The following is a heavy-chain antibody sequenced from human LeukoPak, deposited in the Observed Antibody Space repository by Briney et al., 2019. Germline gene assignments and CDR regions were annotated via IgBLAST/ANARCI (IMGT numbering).Heavy chain of an antibody. V-gene: IGHV3-30-3*01. CDR1: GFTFSTYA. J-gene: IGHJ4*02. D-gene: IGHD3-22*01. CDR3: PRASMAYSGHYALDS. Sequence: GGSLRLSCAASGFTFSTYALHWVRQAPGKGLEWVAVISYDGINKHYADSVEGRFTISRDNSKNTLFLQMSSLRADDTAIYYCPRASMAYSGHYALDSWGQGTLVTVSS. CDR2: ISYDGINK.